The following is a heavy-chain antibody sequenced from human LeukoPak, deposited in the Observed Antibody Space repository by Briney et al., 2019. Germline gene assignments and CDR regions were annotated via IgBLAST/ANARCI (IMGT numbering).Heavy chain of an antibody. D-gene: IGHD2/OR15-2a*01. CDR2: INPNSGGT. J-gene: IGHJ6*03. CDR3: ARAAFTYGRYYYYMGV. Sequence: ASVKVSCKASGYTFTGYYMHWVRQAPGQGLEWMGWINPNSGGTNYAQKFQGRVTMTRDTSISTAYMELSRLRSDDTAVYYCARAAFTYGRYYYYMGVWGKGTTVTVSS. CDR1: GYTFTGYY. V-gene: IGHV1-2*02.